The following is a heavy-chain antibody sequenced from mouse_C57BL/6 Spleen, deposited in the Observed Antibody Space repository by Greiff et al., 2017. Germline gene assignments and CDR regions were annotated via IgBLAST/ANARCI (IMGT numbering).Heavy chain of an antibody. V-gene: IGHV1-55*01. J-gene: IGHJ2*01. CDR3: ASVPSTYGSCY. CDR2: IYPGSGST. D-gene: IGHD1-1*01. Sequence: QVQLQQPGAELVKPGASVTLSCKASGYTFTSYWITWVKQRPGQGLEWIGDIYPGSGSTNYNEQFKSKATLTVDTSSSTAYMQLSSLTSEDTAVYYCASVPSTYGSCYWGQGTTLTVSS. CDR1: GYTFTSYW.